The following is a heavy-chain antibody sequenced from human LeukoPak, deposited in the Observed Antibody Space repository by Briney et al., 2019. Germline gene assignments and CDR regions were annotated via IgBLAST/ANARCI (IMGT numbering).Heavy chain of an antibody. CDR2: IYPGDSET. D-gene: IGHD1-26*01. J-gene: IGHJ4*02. CDR3: ARIMVGATEDY. CDR1: VYIFSTYW. V-gene: IGHV5-51*07. Sequence: GESLRISCKGSVYIFSTYWIAWVHQMPGKGLEWMGVIYPGDSETRYSPSFQGQVTISADKSISTAYLQWSSLKASDTAVYYCARIMVGATEDYWGQGTLVTVSS.